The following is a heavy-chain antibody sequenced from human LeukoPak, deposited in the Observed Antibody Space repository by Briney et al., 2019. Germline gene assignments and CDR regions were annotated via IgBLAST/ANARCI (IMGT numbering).Heavy chain of an antibody. J-gene: IGHJ3*02. CDR3: ATQKDPDYGGYSAPTTFDI. CDR1: GYTFTSYG. Sequence: GASVKVSCKASGYTFTSYGVTWVRQAPGQGLEWMGWVSGYNGHTIYAEKFQGRVSMTTDTSTSTGYMELRRLRSDDTAVYYCATQKDPDYGGYSAPTTFDIWGQGTLVTVSS. D-gene: IGHD4-23*01. CDR2: VSGYNGHT. V-gene: IGHV1-18*01.